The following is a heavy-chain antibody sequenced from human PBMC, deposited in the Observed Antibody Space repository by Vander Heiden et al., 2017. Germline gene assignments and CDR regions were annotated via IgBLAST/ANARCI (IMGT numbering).Heavy chain of an antibody. J-gene: IGHJ3*01. CDR1: GVSFSSSN. D-gene: IGHD1-26*01. CDR2: ISSTGNYI. CDR3: ARDRRSGPSYAFDL. V-gene: IGHV3-21*02. Sequence: QLVETGGGLVKPGGSLRLSCVASGVSFSSSNMNWVRQSPGKGLEWVAFISSTGNYIYTADSLKGRFTISRDNAKNSLYLQMNSLTADDTAIYYCARDRRSGPSYAFDLWGQGTLVTVSS.